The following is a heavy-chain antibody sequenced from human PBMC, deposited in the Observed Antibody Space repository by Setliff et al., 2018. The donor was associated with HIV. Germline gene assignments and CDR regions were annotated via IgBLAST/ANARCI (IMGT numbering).Heavy chain of an antibody. CDR1: GFTFSSYE. CDR2: ISPDGNNK. J-gene: IGHJ4*02. V-gene: IGHV3-30*04. D-gene: IGHD1-1*01. CDR3: ARGRPTGYFDC. Sequence: GGSLRLSCAASGFTFSSYEMNWVRQTPGKGLEWVTNISPDGNNKYYADSVKGRFTISRDNAKNSLYLQMNSLRGEDTAVYYCARGRPTGYFDCWGQGTLVTVSS.